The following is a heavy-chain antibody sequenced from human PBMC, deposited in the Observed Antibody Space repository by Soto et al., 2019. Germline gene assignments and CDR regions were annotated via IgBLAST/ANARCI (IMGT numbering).Heavy chain of an antibody. CDR1: GGTFSSYA. CDR2: IIPIFGTA. V-gene: IGHV1-69*13. CDR3: ARARYYYDSSGYYDHGDFDY. Sequence: ASVKVSCKASGGTFSSYAISWVRQAPGQGLEWMGGIIPIFGTANYAQKFQGRVTITADESTSTAYMELSSLRSEDTAVYYCARARYYYDSSGYYDHGDFDYWGQGTLVTVSS. J-gene: IGHJ4*02. D-gene: IGHD3-22*01.